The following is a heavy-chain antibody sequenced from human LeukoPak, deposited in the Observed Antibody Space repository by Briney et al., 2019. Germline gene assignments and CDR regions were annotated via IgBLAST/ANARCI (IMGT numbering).Heavy chain of an antibody. V-gene: IGHV3-15*01. Sequence: PGGSLRLSCAASGFTFSNAWMSWVRQAPGKGLEWVGRIKSKTDGGTTDYAAPVKGRFTISRDDSKNTLYLQMNSLKTKDTAVYYCTTDSSSWPFDYWGQGTLVTVSS. CDR1: GFTFSNAW. D-gene: IGHD6-13*01. CDR2: IKSKTDGGTT. J-gene: IGHJ4*02. CDR3: TTDSSSWPFDY.